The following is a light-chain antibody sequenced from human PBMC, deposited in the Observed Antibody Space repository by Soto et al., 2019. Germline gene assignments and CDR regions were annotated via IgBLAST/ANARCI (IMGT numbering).Light chain of an antibody. CDR2: LGS. V-gene: IGKV2-28*01. J-gene: IGKJ2*01. CDR1: QSLLHSNGYNY. CDR3: MQALQTPYT. Sequence: DIVMTQSPLSLPVTPGEPASISCRSSQSLLHSNGYNYLDWYLQKPGQSPQLLIYLGSNRASGVPDRFSGSGSGTEFTLKISRVEAEDVGVYYCMQALQTPYTVCQGTKLESK.